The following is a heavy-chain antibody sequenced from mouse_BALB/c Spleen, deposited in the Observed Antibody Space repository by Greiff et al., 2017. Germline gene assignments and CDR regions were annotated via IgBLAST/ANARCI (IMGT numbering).Heavy chain of an antibody. J-gene: IGHJ2*01. D-gene: IGHD4-1*01. CDR2: ILPGSGST. CDR3: ASVFPELGRDY. V-gene: IGHV1-9*01. Sequence: QVQLQQSGAELMKPGASVKISCKATGYTFSSYWIEWVKQRPGHGLEWIGEILPGSGSTNYNEKFKGKATFTADTSSNTAYMQLSSLTSEDSAVYYCASVFPELGRDYWGQGTTLTVSS. CDR1: GYTFSSYW.